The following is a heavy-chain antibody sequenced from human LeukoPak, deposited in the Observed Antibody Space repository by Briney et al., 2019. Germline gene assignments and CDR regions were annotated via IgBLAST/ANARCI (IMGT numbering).Heavy chain of an antibody. CDR1: GFTFRSYT. D-gene: IGHD3-3*01. Sequence: TGGSLRLSCAASGFTFRSYTVNWVRQAPGKGLEWISSISTSGNYIYYADSVKGRFTISRDNAKNSVYLQMNSLRAEDTAVYYCARIKDFWSGYPFDYWGQGTLVTVSS. CDR2: ISTSGNYI. J-gene: IGHJ4*02. V-gene: IGHV3-21*01. CDR3: ARIKDFWSGYPFDY.